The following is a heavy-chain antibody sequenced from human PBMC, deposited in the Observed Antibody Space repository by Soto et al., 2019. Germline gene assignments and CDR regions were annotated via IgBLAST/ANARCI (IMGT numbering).Heavy chain of an antibody. D-gene: IGHD1-1*01. Sequence: QVQLVESGGGLVKPGGSLRLSCAASGFTFSGYYMSWIRQAPGKGLECISYISSSGDRTNYADSVKGRFTISRDNAKKSLDQQMMILRAEDTAVYYCVRETAYYFDAWGQGTLVTVSS. CDR2: ISSSGDRT. V-gene: IGHV3-11*05. CDR1: GFTFSGYY. CDR3: VRETAYYFDA. J-gene: IGHJ4*02.